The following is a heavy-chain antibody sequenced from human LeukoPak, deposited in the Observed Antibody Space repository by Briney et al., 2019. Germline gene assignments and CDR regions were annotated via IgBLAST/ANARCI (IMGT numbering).Heavy chain of an antibody. J-gene: IGHJ4*02. V-gene: IGHV1-2*02. CDR1: GYTFTGYY. Sequence: ASVKVSCKASGYTFTGYYMHWVRQAPGQGLEWMGWINANSGGTNYAQKFQGRVTMTGDTSISTAYMELSRLRSDDTAVYYCARSSRYDIWTGYPYWGQGTLVTVSS. D-gene: IGHD3-9*01. CDR2: INANSGGT. CDR3: ARSSRYDIWTGYPY.